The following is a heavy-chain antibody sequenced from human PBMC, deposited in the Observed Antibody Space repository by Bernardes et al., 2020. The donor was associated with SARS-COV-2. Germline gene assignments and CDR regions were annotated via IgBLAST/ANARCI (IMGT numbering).Heavy chain of an antibody. V-gene: IGHV3-23*01. CDR3: AKDFGDDCGRLNCYTGGVSGWFGS. CDR2: ISGRGDNT. D-gene: IGHD2-21*01. CDR1: GFTFSNFA. Sequence: GGSLRLSCTTSGFTFSNFAMSWVRQVPGKGLEWVATISGRGDNTYDADSLKGRFTISRDNSKNTLFLHMDSLRAEDTALYYCAKDFGDDCGRLNCYTGGVSGWFGSWGQGTLVTVSS. J-gene: IGHJ5*01.